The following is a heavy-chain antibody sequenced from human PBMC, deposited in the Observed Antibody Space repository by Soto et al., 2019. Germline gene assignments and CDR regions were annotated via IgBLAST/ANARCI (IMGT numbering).Heavy chain of an antibody. V-gene: IGHV3-23*01. J-gene: IGHJ6*02. D-gene: IGHD3-10*01. Sequence: GGSLRLSCAASGFTFSSYAMSWVRPAPGKGLEWVSAISGSGGSTYYADSVKGRFTISRDSSKNTLYLQMNSLRAEDTVVYYCASPFGSGQYYYYGMDVWGQGTTVTVSS. CDR1: GFTFSSYA. CDR3: ASPFGSGQYYYYGMDV. CDR2: ISGSGGST.